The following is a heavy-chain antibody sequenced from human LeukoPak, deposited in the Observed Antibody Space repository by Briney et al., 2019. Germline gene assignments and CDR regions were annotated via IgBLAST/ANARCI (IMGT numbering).Heavy chain of an antibody. V-gene: IGHV4-34*01. CDR3: AREAPRSYDILTNGMDV. D-gene: IGHD3-9*01. J-gene: IGHJ6*02. CDR1: GGSFSGYY. CDR2: INHSGST. Sequence: SETLSLTSSVYGGSFSGYYWSWIRQPPGKGLEWIGEINHSGSTNYNPSLKSRVTISVDTSKNQFSLKLSSVTAADTAVYYCAREAPRSYDILTNGMDVWGQGTTVTVSS.